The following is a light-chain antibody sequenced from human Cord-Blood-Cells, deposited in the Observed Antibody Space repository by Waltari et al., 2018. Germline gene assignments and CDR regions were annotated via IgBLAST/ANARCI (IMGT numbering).Light chain of an antibody. CDR3: QQSYSTPYT. CDR1: QSISSY. V-gene: IGKV1-39*01. CDR2: AAS. Sequence: DIQMTQSPSSLSASVGDRVTITCRASQSISSYLNWYHQKPGKAPTLLIYAASSLQSGVPSRFSGSGSGTDFTLTISSLQPEDFATYYCQQSYSTPYTFGQGTKLEIK. J-gene: IGKJ2*01.